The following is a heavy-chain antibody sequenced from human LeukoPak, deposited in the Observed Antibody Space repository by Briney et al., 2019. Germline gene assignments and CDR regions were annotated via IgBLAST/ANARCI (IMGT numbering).Heavy chain of an antibody. Sequence: IPSETLSLTCAVYGGSFSGYYWSWIRQPPGKGLEWIGEINHSGSTNYNPSLKSRVTISVDTSKNQFSLKLSSVTAADTAVYYCARGRRSSWYHTLGYWGQGTLVTVSS. CDR2: INHSGST. D-gene: IGHD6-13*01. J-gene: IGHJ4*02. CDR1: GGSFSGYY. V-gene: IGHV4-34*01. CDR3: ARGRRSSWYHTLGY.